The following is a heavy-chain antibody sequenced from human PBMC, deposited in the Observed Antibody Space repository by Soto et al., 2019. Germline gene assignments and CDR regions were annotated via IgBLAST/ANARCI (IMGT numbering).Heavy chain of an antibody. CDR3: ARIAVPGASY. V-gene: IGHV4-31*03. CDR1: GGSITRGGYY. Sequence: QVQLQESGPGLVKPSQTLSLTCSVSGGSITRGGYYWSWIRQHPGEGREYIGYIYETGATYYKPSLKSRVSISADTSKNQFSLKLSSVTGADTAVYFCARIAVPGASYWGQGTLVTVSS. J-gene: IGHJ4*02. CDR2: IYETGAT. D-gene: IGHD7-27*01.